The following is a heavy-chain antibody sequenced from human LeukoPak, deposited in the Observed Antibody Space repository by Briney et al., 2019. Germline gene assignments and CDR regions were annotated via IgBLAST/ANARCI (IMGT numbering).Heavy chain of an antibody. CDR3: ARPSGYDYPSYGDYEVFLDY. V-gene: IGHV1-2*02. CDR2: INPNSGGT. J-gene: IGHJ4*02. D-gene: IGHD5-12*01. CDR1: GYTFTGYY. Sequence: GASLKVSCKASGYTFTGYYMHWVRQAPGQGLEWMGWINPNSGGTNYAQKFQGRVTMTRDASISTAYMELSRLRSDDTAVYYCARPSGYDYPSYGDYEVFLDYWGQGTLVTVSS.